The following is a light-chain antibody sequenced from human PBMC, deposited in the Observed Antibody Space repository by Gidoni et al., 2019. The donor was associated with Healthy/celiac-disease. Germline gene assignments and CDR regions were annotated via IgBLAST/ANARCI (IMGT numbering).Light chain of an antibody. J-gene: IGKJ4*01. Sequence: AIQLPHSPSSLSASVGDRVTITCRASQGIRSALAWYQQKRGKAPTLLIYYASSLESGVPSSFSDWVSGTYFSLTLSSLQPGDFATYYSQQFNSYPLTFGGGTKVEIK. CDR1: QGIRSA. CDR2: YAS. CDR3: QQFNSYPLT. V-gene: IGKV1-13*02.